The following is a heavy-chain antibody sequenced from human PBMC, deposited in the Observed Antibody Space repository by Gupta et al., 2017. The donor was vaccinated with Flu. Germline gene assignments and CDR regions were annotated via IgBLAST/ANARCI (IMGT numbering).Heavy chain of an antibody. CDR3: ARYHSGGLN. V-gene: IGHV3-48*03. J-gene: IGHJ4*02. CDR1: GFTFSSYE. D-gene: IGHD2-15*01. Sequence: EVQLVESGGGLVQPGGSLRLSCAASGFTFSSYEMNWVRQAPGKGLEWVSYISSSGSTLYYVDSVKGRLTISRDNAKNALYLQMNRLRAEDTAVDYCARYHSGGLNGGQGTLVTVSS. CDR2: ISSSGSTL.